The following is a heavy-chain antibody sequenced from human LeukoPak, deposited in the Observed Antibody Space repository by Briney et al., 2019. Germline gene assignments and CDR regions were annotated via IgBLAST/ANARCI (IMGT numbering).Heavy chain of an antibody. CDR1: GYTFTKSA. V-gene: IGHV7-4-1*02. Sequence: ASVKVSCKASGYTFTKSAMNWVRQAPGQGLEWMGYINTNTGNPTYARGFTGRFVFSLDTSVSTAYLQISSLRADDTAVYYCARDCNLDYCFNWGQGTLVTVSS. D-gene: IGHD4-11*01. CDR2: INTNTGNP. CDR3: ARDCNLDYCFN. J-gene: IGHJ4*02.